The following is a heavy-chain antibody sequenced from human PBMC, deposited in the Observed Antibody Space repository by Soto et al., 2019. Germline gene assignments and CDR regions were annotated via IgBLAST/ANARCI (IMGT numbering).Heavy chain of an antibody. CDR3: ERDADIAAAGPIFDY. D-gene: IGHD6-13*01. CDR2: ISAYNGNT. Sequence: ASVKVSCKASGYTFTSYGISWVRQAPGQGLEWMGWISAYNGNTNYAQKLQGRVTMTTDISTSTAYMEMRSLRSDDTAVHYCERDADIAAAGPIFDYWGQGTLVTVSS. CDR1: GYTFTSYG. J-gene: IGHJ4*02. V-gene: IGHV1-18*01.